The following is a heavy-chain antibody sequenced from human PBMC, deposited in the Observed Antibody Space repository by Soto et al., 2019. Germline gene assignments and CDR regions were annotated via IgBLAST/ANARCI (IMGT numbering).Heavy chain of an antibody. CDR2: ISGSGGST. Sequence: GGSLRLSCAASGFTFISYAMSWVRQAPGKGLKWVSAISGSGGSTYYADSVKGRFTISRDNSKNTLYLQMNSLRAEDTAVYYCAKDRGLYYYYYGMDVWGQGTTVTVSS. J-gene: IGHJ6*02. V-gene: IGHV3-23*01. CDR1: GFTFISYA. CDR3: AKDRGLYYYYYGMDV.